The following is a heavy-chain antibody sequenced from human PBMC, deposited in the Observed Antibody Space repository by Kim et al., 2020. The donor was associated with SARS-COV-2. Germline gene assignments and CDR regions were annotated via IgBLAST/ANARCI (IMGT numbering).Heavy chain of an antibody. J-gene: IGHJ6*02. V-gene: IGHV3-30*18. Sequence: GSLRLSCAASGFTFSSYGMHWVRQAPGKGLEWVAVISYDGSNKYYADSVKGRFTISRDNSKNTLYLQMNSLRAEDTAVYYCAKDRAHPVLLWFGEAYYYGMDVWGQGTTVTVSS. CDR2: ISYDGSNK. CDR1: GFTFSSYG. CDR3: AKDRAHPVLLWFGEAYYYGMDV. D-gene: IGHD3-10*01.